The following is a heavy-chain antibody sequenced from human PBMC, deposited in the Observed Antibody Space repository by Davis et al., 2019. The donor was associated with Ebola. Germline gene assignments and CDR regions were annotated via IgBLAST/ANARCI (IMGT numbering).Heavy chain of an antibody. CDR2: IDYTGST. Sequence: ESLKISCAASGFTFSTYWMSWVRQAPGKGLEWLGYIDYTGSTNYNPSLKSRLTISTHTSKKEFSLRLSSVTAADTAIYYCARSPSAFDSRGYYDSWGQGTLVIVSS. CDR1: GFTFSTYW. CDR3: ARSPSAFDSRGYYDS. V-gene: IGHV4-59*08. J-gene: IGHJ4*02. D-gene: IGHD3-22*01.